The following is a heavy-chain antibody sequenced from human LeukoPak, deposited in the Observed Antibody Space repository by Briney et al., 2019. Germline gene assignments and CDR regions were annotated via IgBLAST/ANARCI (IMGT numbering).Heavy chain of an antibody. V-gene: IGHV3-30*04. Sequence: PGRSLRLSCAASGFTFSSYAMHWVRQAPGKGLEWVAAISYDGSNKYYADSVKGRFTISRDDAKNTVDLQMNSLRGEDTAVYYCVRGRGSYGWFDPWGQGTLVTVSS. J-gene: IGHJ5*02. CDR2: ISYDGSNK. CDR3: VRGRGSYGWFDP. CDR1: GFTFSSYA. D-gene: IGHD3-10*01.